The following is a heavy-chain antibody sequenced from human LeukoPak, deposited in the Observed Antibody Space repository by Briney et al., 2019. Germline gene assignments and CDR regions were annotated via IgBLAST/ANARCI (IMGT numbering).Heavy chain of an antibody. V-gene: IGHV4-61*02. CDR2: ISSRGST. CDR1: GDSISSDDYN. CDR3: AREGDSSSVGWFDP. D-gene: IGHD6-13*01. Sequence: SETLSLTCTVSGDSISSDDYNWIWIRPPTGQGLNWLVRISSRGSTNYNTSLNSRVTISVETSKNQFSLKLSSVTAADTAVYYCAREGDSSSVGWFDPWDQGTRVTVSS. J-gene: IGHJ5*02.